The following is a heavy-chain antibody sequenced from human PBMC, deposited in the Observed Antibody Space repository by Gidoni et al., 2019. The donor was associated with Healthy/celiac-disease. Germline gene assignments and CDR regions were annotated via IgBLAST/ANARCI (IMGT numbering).Heavy chain of an antibody. D-gene: IGHD1-26*01. J-gene: IGHJ3*02. CDR3: ARVSEWEPTGGAFDI. CDR2: IYHSGST. Sequence: QVQLQESGPGLVKPSGTLSLTCAVPGGPSSSSNWWSWVRQPPGKGLEWIGEIYHSGSTNYNPSLKSRVTISVDKSKNQFSLKLSSVTAADTAVYYCARVSEWEPTGGAFDIWGQGTMVTVSS. V-gene: IGHV4-4*02. CDR1: GGPSSSSNW.